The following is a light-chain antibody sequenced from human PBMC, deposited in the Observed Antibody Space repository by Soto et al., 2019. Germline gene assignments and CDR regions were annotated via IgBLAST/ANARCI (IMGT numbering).Light chain of an antibody. Sequence: EIVLTQSPATLSLSPGERATLSCRASQSVSSYLAWYQQKPGQAPRLLMYDTSNRATGIPARFSGRGSGTAFTLTISSLEHADFAVYYCQQRSDWPYTFGQGTKLEIK. V-gene: IGKV3-11*01. CDR1: QSVSSY. CDR2: DTS. CDR3: QQRSDWPYT. J-gene: IGKJ2*01.